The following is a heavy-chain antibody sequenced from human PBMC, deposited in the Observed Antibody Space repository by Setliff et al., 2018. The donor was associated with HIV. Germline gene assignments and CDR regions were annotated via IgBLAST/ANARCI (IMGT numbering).Heavy chain of an antibody. CDR2: INTQTGSP. CDR1: GYSFMNYA. CDR3: ARALYGEYGGDLNWLDP. V-gene: IGHV7-4-1*02. D-gene: IGHD4-17*01. J-gene: IGHJ5*02. Sequence: ASVKVSCKAPGYSFMNYAMNWVRQAPGQGLEWMGWINTQTGSPTYAQAFTGRFVFSVDTSVTTAYLQISGLKADDTAVYYCARALYGEYGGDLNWLDPWGQGTLVTVSS.